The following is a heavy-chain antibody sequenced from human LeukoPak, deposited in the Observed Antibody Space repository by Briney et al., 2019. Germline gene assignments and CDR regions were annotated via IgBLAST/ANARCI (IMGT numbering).Heavy chain of an antibody. CDR3: ARDPGAYLYYFDY. J-gene: IGHJ4*02. Sequence: PSETLSLTCTVSGGSISSGDYFWSWIRQPPGKGLEWIGYIHYSGSTFYNPSLKSRVTISVDTSKNQFSLNLSSVTAADTAVYHCARDPGAYLYYFDYWGQGTLVTVSS. V-gene: IGHV4-30-4*01. CDR2: IHYSGST. D-gene: IGHD3-10*01. CDR1: GGSISSGDYF.